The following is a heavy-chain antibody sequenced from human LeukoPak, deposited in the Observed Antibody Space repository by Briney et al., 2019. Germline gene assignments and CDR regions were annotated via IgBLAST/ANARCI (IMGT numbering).Heavy chain of an antibody. CDR2: IYYSGST. V-gene: IGHV4-59*01. CDR3: ARVSGYSGYDPRGTYFDY. D-gene: IGHD5-12*01. Sequence: PSETLSLTCTVSGGSISSYYWSWIRQPPGKGLEWIGYIYYSGSTNYNPSLKSRVTISVDTSKNQFSLKLSSVTTADTAVYYCARVSGYSGYDPRGTYFDYWGQGTLVTVSS. J-gene: IGHJ4*02. CDR1: GGSISSYY.